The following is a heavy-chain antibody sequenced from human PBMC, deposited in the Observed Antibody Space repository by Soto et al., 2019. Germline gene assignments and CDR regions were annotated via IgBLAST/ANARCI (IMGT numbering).Heavy chain of an antibody. CDR2: ITAFYGNT. V-gene: IGHV1-18*01. Sequence: ASVKVSCKASGYTFTSYGISWVRQAPGQGLEWMGGITAFYGNTNYAQKLQGRVTITADKSTSTAYMELSSLRSEDTAVFYCARDQGGSPAAMFGMDVWGQGTTVTVSS. J-gene: IGHJ6*02. CDR1: GYTFTSYG. D-gene: IGHD2-2*01. CDR3: ARDQGGSPAAMFGMDV.